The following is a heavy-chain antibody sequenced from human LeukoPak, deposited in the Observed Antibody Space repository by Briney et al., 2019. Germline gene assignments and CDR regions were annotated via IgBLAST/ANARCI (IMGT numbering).Heavy chain of an antibody. CDR2: IYYSGTT. D-gene: IGHD3-10*01. CDR1: GGSIRSSSSY. Sequence: PSETLSLTCTVSGGSIRSSSSYWGWIRQSPGKALEWIGSIYYSGTTYYNPSLKSRVTISVDTSKNKFSLKLSAVTAADTAVYYCARSAVEDYGPGSYNWGQGTLVTVSS. CDR3: ARSAVEDYGPGSYN. V-gene: IGHV4-39*01. J-gene: IGHJ4*02.